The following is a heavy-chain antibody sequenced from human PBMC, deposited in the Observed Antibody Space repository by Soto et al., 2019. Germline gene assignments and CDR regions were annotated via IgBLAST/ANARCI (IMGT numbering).Heavy chain of an antibody. J-gene: IGHJ4*02. Sequence: PGGSLRLSCAASGFTFSSYAMSWVRQAPGKGLEWVSVISGSGSSTYYADSVKGRFTISRDNSKKTLYVQMNSLRAEDTAVYYCGEMSDFWSGSPTYHFDYLSQGTQVAVAS. V-gene: IGHV3-23*01. D-gene: IGHD3-3*01. CDR1: GFTFSSYA. CDR3: GEMSDFWSGSPTYHFDY. CDR2: ISGSGSST.